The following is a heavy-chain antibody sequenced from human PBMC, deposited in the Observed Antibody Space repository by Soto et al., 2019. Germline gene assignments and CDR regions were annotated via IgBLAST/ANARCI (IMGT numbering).Heavy chain of an antibody. D-gene: IGHD6-13*01. CDR1: GFTFSNYA. CDR2: ISGSGGST. Sequence: EVQLLESGGGLVQPGGSLRLSCAASGFTFSNYAVTWVRQAPGKGLEWVSTISGSGGSTYYADSVKGRFTISRDNSKHTLYLRMKSLRDEDKAVYYCAKDQGSSWYEIDYWGQGTLVTVSS. V-gene: IGHV3-23*01. CDR3: AKDQGSSWYEIDY. J-gene: IGHJ4*02.